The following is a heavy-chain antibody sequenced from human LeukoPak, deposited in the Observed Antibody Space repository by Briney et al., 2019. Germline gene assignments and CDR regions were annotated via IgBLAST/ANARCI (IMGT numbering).Heavy chain of an antibody. J-gene: IGHJ2*01. CDR1: GYSFTSYY. V-gene: IGHV1-2*02. CDR2: INPNSGGT. D-gene: IGHD6-19*01. CDR3: ARGVYSSGWTYWYFDL. Sequence: ASVKVSCKASGYSFTSYYIHWVRQAPGQGLEWMGWINPNSGGTNYAQKFQGRVTLTRDTSISTAYMELSSLRSDDTAVYHCARGVYSSGWTYWYFDLWGRGTLVTVSS.